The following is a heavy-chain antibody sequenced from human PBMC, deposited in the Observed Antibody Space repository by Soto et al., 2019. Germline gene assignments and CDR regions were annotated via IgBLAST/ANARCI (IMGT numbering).Heavy chain of an antibody. CDR3: AREARNYDFWSGYYTPDLFAY. Sequence: QVQLVQSGAEVKKPGSSVKVSCKASGGTFSTYAVSWVRQAPGQGLEWMGGIIPFFDLANYAQNFQGRVTITADEPTGTADMELSSLRSEDTAVYYCAREARNYDFWSGYYTPDLFAYGGQGTLVTVSS. D-gene: IGHD3-3*01. CDR2: IIPFFDLA. V-gene: IGHV1-69*01. CDR1: GGTFSTYA. J-gene: IGHJ4*02.